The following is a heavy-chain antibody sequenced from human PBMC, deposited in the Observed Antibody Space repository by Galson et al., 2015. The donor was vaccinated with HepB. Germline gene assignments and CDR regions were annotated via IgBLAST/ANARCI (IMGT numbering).Heavy chain of an antibody. J-gene: IGHJ6*02. CDR2: TYYRSKWYN. CDR1: GDSVSSNSAA. D-gene: IGHD3-10*01. Sequence: CAISGDSVSSNSAAWNWIRQSPSRGLEWLGRTYYRSKWYNDYAVSVKSRITINPDTSKNQLSLQLNSVTPEDTAVYYCARRGGSGSSYYYGMDVWGQGTTVTVSS. CDR3: ARRGGSGSSYYYGMDV. V-gene: IGHV6-1*01.